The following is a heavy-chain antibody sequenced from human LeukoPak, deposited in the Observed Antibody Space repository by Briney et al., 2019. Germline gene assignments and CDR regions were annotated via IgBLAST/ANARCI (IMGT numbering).Heavy chain of an antibody. CDR1: GFSFSSFW. Sequence: PGWSLRLSCAASGFSFSSFWMGWVRQAPGKGLEWVANIGKDGNAKNYVDSVKGRFTISRENAKNSLYLQMNSLRAEDTAVYYCVRDRDYYAIDYWGQGTLVTVSS. D-gene: IGHD3-22*01. CDR2: IGKDGNAK. CDR3: VRDRDYYAIDY. J-gene: IGHJ4*02. V-gene: IGHV3-7*01.